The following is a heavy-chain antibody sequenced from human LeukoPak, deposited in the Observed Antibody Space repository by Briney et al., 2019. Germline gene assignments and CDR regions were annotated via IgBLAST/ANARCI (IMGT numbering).Heavy chain of an antibody. J-gene: IGHJ4*02. CDR1: GFTFSSYG. Sequence: GGSLRLSCAASGFTFSSYGMHWVRQAPGKGLEWVSYISSSTTTIYYADSVKGRFTISRDNAKNSLYLQMNSLRAEDTAVYYCARVLTGYYFDWGQGTLVTVSS. D-gene: IGHD3-9*01. CDR3: ARVLTGYYFD. V-gene: IGHV3-48*01. CDR2: ISSSTTTI.